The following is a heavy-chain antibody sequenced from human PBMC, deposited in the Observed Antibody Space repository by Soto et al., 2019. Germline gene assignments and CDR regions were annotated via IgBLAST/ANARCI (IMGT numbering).Heavy chain of an antibody. CDR1: GGSVSRSSYY. V-gene: IGHV4-39*01. Sequence: PSETLFLTCNVSGGSVSRSSYYWGWIRQPPGKGLEWIGSMYYSGSTYYNPSLKSRVTISIDTPKNQLSLKLTSVTAADTAVYYCSRRAPEGFDPWGQGTLVTVSS. CDR3: SRRAPEGFDP. CDR2: MYYSGST. J-gene: IGHJ5*02.